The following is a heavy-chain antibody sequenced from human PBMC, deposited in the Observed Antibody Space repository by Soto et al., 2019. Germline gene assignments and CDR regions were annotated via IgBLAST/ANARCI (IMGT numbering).Heavy chain of an antibody. D-gene: IGHD4-17*01. CDR2: IYPSDSDT. CDR3: ARPANTVADHFDL. V-gene: IGHV5-51*01. CDR1: EYTFTNYC. J-gene: IGHJ4*02. Sequence: PGESQKTCCQVAEYTFTNYCIGWVRNMPGKGLEWMGIIYPSDSDTRYSPSFQGQVTISADQSINTAYLQWDSLKASDTAIYYCARPANTVADHFDLWGQGTPVTVSS.